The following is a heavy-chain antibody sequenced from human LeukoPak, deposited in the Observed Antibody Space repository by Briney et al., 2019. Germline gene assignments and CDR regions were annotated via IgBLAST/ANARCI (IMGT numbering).Heavy chain of an antibody. CDR2: ISYEGSSK. Sequence: GGSLRLSCAASGFTFSIYAMHWVRQAPGTGLEWVAAISYEGSSKYYTDSVMGRFTISRDNSKNTLYLQMDSLRVEDTAVYYCARVSSYCSGGSCYAGDYFDYWGQGTLVTVSS. D-gene: IGHD2-15*01. V-gene: IGHV3-30-3*01. CDR1: GFTFSIYA. J-gene: IGHJ4*02. CDR3: ARVSSYCSGGSCYAGDYFDY.